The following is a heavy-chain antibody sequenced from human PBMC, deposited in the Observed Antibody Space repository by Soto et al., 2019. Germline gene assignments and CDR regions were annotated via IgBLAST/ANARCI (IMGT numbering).Heavy chain of an antibody. J-gene: IGHJ4*02. CDR3: AGRNGYYSGIDY. Sequence: PSETLSLTCVVYGGSFSDYYWSWIRQPPGKGLEWIGEINPSGSTNDNPSLKSRVIISADTSKSQFSLELSSVTAADTALYYCAGRNGYYSGIDYWGQGTLVTVSS. V-gene: IGHV4-34*01. CDR1: GGSFSDYY. D-gene: IGHD3-22*01. CDR2: INPSGST.